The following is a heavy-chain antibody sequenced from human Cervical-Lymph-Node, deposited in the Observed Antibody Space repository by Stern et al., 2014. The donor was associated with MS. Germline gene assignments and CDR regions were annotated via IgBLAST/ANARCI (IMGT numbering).Heavy chain of an antibody. CDR2: ISTNGNYK. J-gene: IGHJ4*02. V-gene: IGHV3-21*01. CDR1: TFTLSAYS. CDR3: AREFASRQYDGVRYFDY. Sequence: VQLGQSGGGLVKPGGSLRLSCAASTFTLSAYSLTWVRQAPGKGLEWISSISTNGNYKYYADSVKGRFTVSRDNADNLLYLHMNSLRAEDTAVYYCAREFASRQYDGVRYFDYWGQGTLVTVSS. D-gene: IGHD3-3*01.